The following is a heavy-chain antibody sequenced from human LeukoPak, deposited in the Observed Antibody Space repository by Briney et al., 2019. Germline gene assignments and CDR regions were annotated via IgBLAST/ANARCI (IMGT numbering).Heavy chain of an antibody. CDR2: ISGSGGST. D-gene: IGHD3-22*01. J-gene: IGHJ4*02. CDR1: GFTFSSYA. CDR3: ANIPSTTMKVVVIPAY. V-gene: IGHV3-23*01. Sequence: GGSLRLSCAASGFTFSSYAMSWVRQAPGKGLEWVSAISGSGGSTYYADSVKGRFTISRDNSKNTLYLQMNSLRAEDTAVYYCANIPSTTMKVVVIPAYWGQGTLVTVSS.